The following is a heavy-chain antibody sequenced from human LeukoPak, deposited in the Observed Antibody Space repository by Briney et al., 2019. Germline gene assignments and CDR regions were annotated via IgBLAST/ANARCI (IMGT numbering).Heavy chain of an antibody. CDR1: RYPFITST. CDR3: ASYRGGGDYDY. V-gene: IGHV3-7*02. Sequence: PGGSLRLSCALSRYPFITSTMSSPLQAPGKGLEWVANIKQDGSDNYYVASLKGRFTISRDNAKNSLYLQMNSLSAEDTAVSYCASYRGGGDYDYWGQGTLVTVSS. D-gene: IGHD4-17*01. CDR2: IKQDGSDN. J-gene: IGHJ4*02.